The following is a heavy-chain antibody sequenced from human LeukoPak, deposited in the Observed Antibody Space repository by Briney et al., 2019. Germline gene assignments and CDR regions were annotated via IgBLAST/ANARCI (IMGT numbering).Heavy chain of an antibody. Sequence: GGSLRLSCAASGFTFSSYSMNWVRLAPGKGLEWVSFISSSSSYIYYADSVKGRFTISRNDAKNSLFLRMNSLTAEDTAVYYCARVGKAATSLDYWGQGTLVTVSS. D-gene: IGHD6-25*01. V-gene: IGHV3-21*01. CDR3: ARVGKAATSLDY. CDR2: ISSSSSYI. CDR1: GFTFSSYS. J-gene: IGHJ4*02.